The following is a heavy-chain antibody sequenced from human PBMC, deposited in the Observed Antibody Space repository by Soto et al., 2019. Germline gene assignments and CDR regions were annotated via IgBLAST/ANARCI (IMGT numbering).Heavy chain of an antibody. CDR1: GFTFSNYW. Sequence: EGQLVESGGGLVQPGGSLRLCCAASGFTFSNYWMHWVRQAPGEGLVWVSRIDSYGSTTNYADSVKGRFTVSRDNARNTLYLQMNSLRAEETAIYYCARGGLHAFYKDNWGQGILVTVSS. D-gene: IGHD3-10*01. CDR2: IDSYGSTT. CDR3: ARGGLHAFYKDN. V-gene: IGHV3-74*01. J-gene: IGHJ4*02.